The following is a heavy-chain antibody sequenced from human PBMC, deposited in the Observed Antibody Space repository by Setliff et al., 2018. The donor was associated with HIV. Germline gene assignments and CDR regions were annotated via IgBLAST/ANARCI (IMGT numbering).Heavy chain of an antibody. CDR3: ASITGSTIDY. D-gene: IGHD1-7*01. Sequence: SETLSLTCNVSGASISSYYWSWIRQPPGKGLEWIGYIYYRGGTNYNPSLKSRLTISVDAAKNQFSLKLSSVTAADTAVYYCASITGSTIDYWGQGTLVTVSS. CDR2: IYYRGGT. J-gene: IGHJ4*02. V-gene: IGHV4-59*08. CDR1: GASISSYY.